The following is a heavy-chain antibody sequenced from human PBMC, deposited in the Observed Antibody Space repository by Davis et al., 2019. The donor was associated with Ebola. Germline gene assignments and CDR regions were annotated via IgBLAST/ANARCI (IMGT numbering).Heavy chain of an antibody. Sequence: GGSLRLSCPASGFTSSSYAFHWVPQAPGKGLEWVAVISYVGSNKYYADSVKVRFTISRDNSKNTLYLQMNSLTAEETAVYYCACGSCYYYGMDVWGKGTTVTVSS. CDR3: ACGSCYYYGMDV. D-gene: IGHD2-15*01. CDR1: GFTSSSYA. J-gene: IGHJ6*04. CDR2: ISYVGSNK. V-gene: IGHV3-30-3*01.